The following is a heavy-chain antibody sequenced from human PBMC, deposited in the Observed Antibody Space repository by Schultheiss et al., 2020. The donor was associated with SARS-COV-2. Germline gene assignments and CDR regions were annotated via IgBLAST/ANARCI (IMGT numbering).Heavy chain of an antibody. CDR2: INPNSGGT. Sequence: ASVKVSCKASGYTFTSYGISWVRQAPGQGLEWMGWINPNSGGTNYAQKLQGRVTMTTDTSTSTAYMELRSLRSDDTAVYYCARERRELRRAFDIWGQGTMVTVSS. V-gene: IGHV1-18*01. CDR1: GYTFTSYG. J-gene: IGHJ3*02. D-gene: IGHD2/OR15-2a*01. CDR3: ARERRELRRAFDI.